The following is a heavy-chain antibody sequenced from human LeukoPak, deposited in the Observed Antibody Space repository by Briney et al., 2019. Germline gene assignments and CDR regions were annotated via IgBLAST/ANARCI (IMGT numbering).Heavy chain of an antibody. CDR1: GGSFSGYY. Sequence: SETLSLTCVVSGGSFSGYYWSWIRQPPGKGQEWIGEIDQSGTTNYNPSLKSRVTISIDTSKKQFSLTLTSMTAADTAVYYCARVPHYYFGYGYFDTWGQGTRVTVSS. J-gene: IGHJ4*02. V-gene: IGHV4-34*01. CDR2: IDQSGTT. CDR3: ARVPHYYFGYGYFDT. D-gene: IGHD3-10*01.